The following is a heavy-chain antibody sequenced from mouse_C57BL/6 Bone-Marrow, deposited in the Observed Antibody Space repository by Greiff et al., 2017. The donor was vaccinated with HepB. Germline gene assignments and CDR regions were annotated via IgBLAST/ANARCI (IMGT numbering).Heavy chain of an antibody. CDR2: INPNNGGT. Sequence: EVQLQQSGPELVKPGASVKIPCKASGYTFTDYNMDWVKQSHGKSLEWIGDINPNNGGTIYNQKFKGKATLTVDKSSSTAYMELRSLTSEDTAVYYCASDYYGSSFYYAMDYWGQGTSVTVSS. D-gene: IGHD1-1*01. V-gene: IGHV1-18*01. CDR3: ASDYYGSSFYYAMDY. CDR1: GYTFTDYN. J-gene: IGHJ4*01.